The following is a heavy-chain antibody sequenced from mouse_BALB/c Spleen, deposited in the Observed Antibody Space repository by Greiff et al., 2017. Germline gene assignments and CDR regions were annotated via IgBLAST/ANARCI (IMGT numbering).Heavy chain of an antibody. CDR2: INPYNGGT. J-gene: IGHJ4*01. CDR3: ARFYYGSYAMDY. D-gene: IGHD1-2*01. Sequence: EVQRVESGPELVKPGASMKISCKASGYSFTGYTMNWVKQSHGKNLEWIGLINPYNGGTSYNQKFKGKATLTVDKSSSTAYMELLSLTSEDSAVYYCARFYYGSYAMDYWGQGTSVTVSS. V-gene: IGHV1-18*01. CDR1: GYSFTGYT.